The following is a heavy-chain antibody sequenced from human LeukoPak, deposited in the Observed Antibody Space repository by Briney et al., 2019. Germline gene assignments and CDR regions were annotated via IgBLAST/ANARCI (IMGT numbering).Heavy chain of an antibody. CDR2: VSADGAKS. J-gene: IGHJ3*02. Sequence: GGSLRLSCAASGFRFDDFAMHWLRQSPAKGLEWVSLVSADGAKSYYAESVRGRFTISRDNSKNSLYLQMNTLRSEDTAFYYCAKEIDTLGTNAFDIWGHGTLVTVSS. V-gene: IGHV3-43*02. D-gene: IGHD2-15*01. CDR3: AKEIDTLGTNAFDI. CDR1: GFRFDDFA.